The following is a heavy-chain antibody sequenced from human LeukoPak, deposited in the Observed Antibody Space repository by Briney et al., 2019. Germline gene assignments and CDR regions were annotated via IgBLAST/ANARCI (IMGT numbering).Heavy chain of an antibody. Sequence: ASVKVSCTASGYTFTSYDINWVRQATGQGLEWMGWMNPNSGNTGYAQKFQGRVTMTRNTSISTAYMELSSLRSEDTAVYYCVRGGDIVVVPAAEYNWFDPWGQGTLVTVSS. CDR2: MNPNSGNT. CDR1: GYTFTSYD. CDR3: VRGGDIVVVPAAEYNWFDP. V-gene: IGHV1-8*01. J-gene: IGHJ5*02. D-gene: IGHD2-2*01.